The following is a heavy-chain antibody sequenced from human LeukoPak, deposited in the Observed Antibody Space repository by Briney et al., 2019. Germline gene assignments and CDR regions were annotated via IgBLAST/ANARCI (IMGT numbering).Heavy chain of an antibody. CDR1: GFTFSTYW. Sequence: SGGSLRLSCAASGFTFSTYWMTWVRQAPGKGLEWVAGIEQGGNDKYYVDSVKVRFTISRDDARNSLYLQMNSLRAEDTAVYYCARDPGRGGSYFDYWGEGTLVTVSS. V-gene: IGHV3-7*01. J-gene: IGHJ4*02. CDR3: ARDPGRGGSYFDY. D-gene: IGHD1-26*01. CDR2: IEQGGNDK.